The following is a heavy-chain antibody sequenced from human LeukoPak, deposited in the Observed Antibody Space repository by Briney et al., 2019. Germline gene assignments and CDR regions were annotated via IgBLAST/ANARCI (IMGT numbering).Heavy chain of an antibody. V-gene: IGHV4-34*01. CDR2: INHSGST. Sequence: SETLSLTCAVYGGSFSGYYWSWIRQPPGKGLEWIGEINHSGSTNYNPSLKSRVTISVDTSKNQFSLKLSSVTAADTAVYYCARDQRWLQSLLGFDPWGQGTLVTVSS. CDR3: ARDQRWLQSLLGFDP. J-gene: IGHJ5*02. CDR1: GGSFSGYY. D-gene: IGHD5-24*01.